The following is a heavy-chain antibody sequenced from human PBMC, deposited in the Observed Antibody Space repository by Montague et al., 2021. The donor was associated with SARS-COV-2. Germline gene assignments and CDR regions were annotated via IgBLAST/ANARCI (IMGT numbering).Heavy chain of an antibody. J-gene: IGHJ4*02. Sequence: SLRLSCAGSGFTFSSYTMNWVRQAPGKGLEWVSSITSRSSDTFYADSVKGRFTVSRDNAKNSLYLQMNSLRAEDTAVYYCAREKGIAVAGTDYWAREPCSPSPQ. V-gene: IGHV3-21*01. D-gene: IGHD6-19*01. CDR3: AREKGIAVAGTDY. CDR1: GFTFSSYT. CDR2: ITSRSSDT.